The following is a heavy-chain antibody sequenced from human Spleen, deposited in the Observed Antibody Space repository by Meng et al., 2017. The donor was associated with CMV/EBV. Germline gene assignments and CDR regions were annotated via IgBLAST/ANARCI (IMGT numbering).Heavy chain of an antibody. CDR2: IKQDGSEK. Sequence: LSLTCAASGFTFSRYWMSWVRQAPGKGLEWVANIKQDGSEKYYVDSVKGRFTISRDNAKNSLYLQMNSLRAEDTAVYYCAREAVLSGGDCYIDYWGQGTLVTVSS. V-gene: IGHV3-7*01. CDR3: AREAVLSGGDCYIDY. J-gene: IGHJ4*02. CDR1: GFTFSRYW. D-gene: IGHD2-21*01.